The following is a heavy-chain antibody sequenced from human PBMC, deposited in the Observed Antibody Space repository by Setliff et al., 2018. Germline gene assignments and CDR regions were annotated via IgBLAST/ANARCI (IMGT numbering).Heavy chain of an antibody. V-gene: IGHV7-4-1*02. J-gene: IGHJ3*02. Sequence: ASVKVSCKASGYTFTTYTMNWVRQAPGQGLEWMGWINTNTGNPTYAQGFTGRFVFSLDTSVSTTYLQISSLKAEDTAVYYCARLGAPASHDAFDIWGQGTMVTVSS. CDR3: ARLGAPASHDAFDI. CDR2: INTNTGNP. CDR1: GYTFTTYT. D-gene: IGHD6-25*01.